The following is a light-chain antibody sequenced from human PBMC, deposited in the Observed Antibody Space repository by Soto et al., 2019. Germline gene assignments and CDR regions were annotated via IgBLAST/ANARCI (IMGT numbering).Light chain of an antibody. CDR2: GAS. J-gene: IGKJ1*01. V-gene: IGKV3-15*01. Sequence: EIVMTQSPATLSVSPGERATLSCRASQSISSNLAWFQQKPGQAPRLLIYGASTRATGIPARFSGSGSGTEFTVNISSLQSEDSAVYYCQQYDKWPGTFGQGTKVDNK. CDR1: QSISSN. CDR3: QQYDKWPGT.